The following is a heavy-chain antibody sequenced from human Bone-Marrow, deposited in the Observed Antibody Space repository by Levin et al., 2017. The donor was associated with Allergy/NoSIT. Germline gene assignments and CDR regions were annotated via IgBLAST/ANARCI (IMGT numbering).Heavy chain of an antibody. J-gene: IGHJ3*02. Sequence: SETLSLTCTVSGGSISSGDYYWSWIRQPPGKGLEWIGYIYYSGSTYYNPSLKSRVTISVDTSKNQFSLKLSSVTAADTAVYYCAREAYYYDSSDNRDAFDIWGQGTMVTVSS. CDR3: AREAYYYDSSDNRDAFDI. CDR1: GGSISSGDYY. D-gene: IGHD3-22*01. CDR2: IYYSGST. V-gene: IGHV4-30-4*01.